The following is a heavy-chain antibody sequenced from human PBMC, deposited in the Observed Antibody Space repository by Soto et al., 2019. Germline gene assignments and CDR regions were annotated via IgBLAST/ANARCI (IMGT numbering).Heavy chain of an antibody. Sequence: EVQLVESGGGLVQPGGSLTLSCAGSGFAFSGSTIHWVRQASGKGLEWVGRIRSKANSYATAYAASVRGRFIISRDDSMSTAYLQMDSLKIEDTAVYYCVRENYFSYHGMDVWGQGTTVTVSS. CDR1: GFAFSGST. CDR2: IRSKANSYAT. V-gene: IGHV3-73*02. J-gene: IGHJ6*02. CDR3: VRENYFSYHGMDV.